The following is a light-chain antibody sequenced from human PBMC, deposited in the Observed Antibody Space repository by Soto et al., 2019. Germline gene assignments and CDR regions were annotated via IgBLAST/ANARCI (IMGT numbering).Light chain of an antibody. Sequence: EIVLTQSPGTLSLPPVERATLSCRASQSASNNYLAWYQQKPGQAPRLLIYGASNRATGIPDRFSGSGSGTDFTLTISRLGPEDFAVYYCQQYGSSGTFGQGTKVDIK. CDR1: QSASNNY. J-gene: IGKJ1*01. V-gene: IGKV3-20*01. CDR3: QQYGSSGT. CDR2: GAS.